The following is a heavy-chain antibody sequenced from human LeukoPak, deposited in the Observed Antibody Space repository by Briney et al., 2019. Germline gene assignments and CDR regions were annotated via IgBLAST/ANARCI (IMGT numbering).Heavy chain of an antibody. J-gene: IGHJ4*02. D-gene: IGHD6-19*01. Sequence: SETLSLTCTVSGGSISSSSYYWGWIRQPPGKGLEWIGSIYYSGSTYYNPSLKSRVTISVDKSKNQFSLKLSSVTAADTAVYYCARIAVAVAGRGIYFDYWGQGTLVTVSS. V-gene: IGHV4-39*07. CDR3: ARIAVAVAGRGIYFDY. CDR1: GGSISSSSYY. CDR2: IYYSGST.